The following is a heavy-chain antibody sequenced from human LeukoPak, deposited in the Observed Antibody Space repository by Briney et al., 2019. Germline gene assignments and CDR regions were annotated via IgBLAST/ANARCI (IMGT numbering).Heavy chain of an antibody. J-gene: IGHJ4*02. CDR1: GGTFSSYA. CDR2: IIPIFGTA. Sequence: SVKVSCKASGGTFSSYAISWVRQAPGQGLEWMGGIIPIFGTANYAQKFQGRVTITTDESTSTADMELSSLRSEDTAVYYCARGIDDFWSGLIDNWGQGILVTVSS. D-gene: IGHD3-3*01. V-gene: IGHV1-69*05. CDR3: ARGIDDFWSGLIDN.